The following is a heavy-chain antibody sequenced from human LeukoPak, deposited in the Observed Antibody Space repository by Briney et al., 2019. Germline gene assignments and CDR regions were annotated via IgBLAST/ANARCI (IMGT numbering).Heavy chain of an antibody. Sequence: GASVKVSCKASGYTFTSYGISWVRQAPGQGLEWMGIINPSGGSTSYAQKFQGRVTMTRDMSTSTVYMELSSLRSDDTAVYYCASVYSSGWYFDYWGQGTLVTVSS. V-gene: IGHV1-46*01. CDR2: INPSGGST. D-gene: IGHD6-19*01. CDR1: GYTFTSYG. CDR3: ASVYSSGWYFDY. J-gene: IGHJ4*02.